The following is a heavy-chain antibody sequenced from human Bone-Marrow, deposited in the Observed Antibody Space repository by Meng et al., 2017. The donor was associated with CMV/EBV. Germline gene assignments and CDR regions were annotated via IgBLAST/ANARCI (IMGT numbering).Heavy chain of an antibody. CDR2: ISSSSSYI. V-gene: IGHV3-21*01. J-gene: IGHJ2*01. D-gene: IGHD1-14*01. CDR3: AREIAYKPHFDL. CDR1: GFTFSSYS. Sequence: GGSLRLSCAASGFTFSSYSMNWVRQAPGKGLEWVSSISSSSSYIYYADSVKGRFTISRDNAKNSLYLQMNSLRAEDTALYYCAREIAYKPHFDLWGRGTLVTVSS.